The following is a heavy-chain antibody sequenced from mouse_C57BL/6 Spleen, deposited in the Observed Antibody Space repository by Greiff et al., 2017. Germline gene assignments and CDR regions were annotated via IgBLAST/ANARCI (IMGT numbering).Heavy chain of an antibody. CDR1: GYAFSSSW. V-gene: IGHV1-82*01. CDR2: IYPGDGDT. CDR3: ARGGTTGPYYYAMDY. D-gene: IGHD1-1*01. Sequence: QVQLQQSGPELVKPGASVKISCKASGYAFSSSWMNWVKQRPGKGLEWIGRIYPGDGDTNYNGKFKGKATLTADKSSSTAYVQLSSLTSEDSAVYFCARGGTTGPYYYAMDYWGQGTSVTVSS. J-gene: IGHJ4*01.